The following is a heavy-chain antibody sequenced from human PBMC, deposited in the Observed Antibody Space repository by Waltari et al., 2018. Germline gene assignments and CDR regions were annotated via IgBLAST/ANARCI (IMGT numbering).Heavy chain of an antibody. V-gene: IGHV4-59*08. D-gene: IGHD3-22*01. CDR3: ARLPTKYFDSLGWGFFDQ. CDR2: LRNTGGT. CDR1: GDSLSNDH. Sequence: HVQLQESGPGLVKPSETLSLTYTVSGDSLSNDHWTWIRQAPGKGLEWIAYLRNTGGTKCTPSLESRVTVSAVTSKKQFSLRLTSVTAADTAVYYCARLPTKYFDSLGWGFFDQWGQGILVTVSS. J-gene: IGHJ4*02.